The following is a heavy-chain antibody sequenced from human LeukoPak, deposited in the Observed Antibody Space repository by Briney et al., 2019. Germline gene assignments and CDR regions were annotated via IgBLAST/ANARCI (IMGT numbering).Heavy chain of an antibody. CDR2: IYASGST. D-gene: IGHD2-2*02. CDR3: AREGGDCSSTSCYTDFWSGYLFDY. CDR1: GGSISSYY. V-gene: IGHV4-4*07. Sequence: PSETLSLTCTVSGGSISSYYWSWIRQPAGKGLEWIGRIYASGSTNYNPSLKSRVTMSVDTSKNQFSLKLSSVTAADTAVYYCAREGGDCSSTSCYTDFWSGYLFDYWGQGTLVTVSS. J-gene: IGHJ4*02.